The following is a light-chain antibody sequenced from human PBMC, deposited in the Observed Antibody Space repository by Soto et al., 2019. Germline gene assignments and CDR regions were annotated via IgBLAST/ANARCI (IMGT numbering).Light chain of an antibody. CDR1: SSNIGAGYD. V-gene: IGLV1-40*01. Sequence: QSVLTQPPSVSGAPGQRVTISCTGSSSNIGAGYDVHWYQQLPGTAPQLLIYVNSNRPSGVPGRFSGSKSGASASLAITGLQAEDEADYYCQSYDSSLSGYVFGTGTKVTVL. CDR2: VNS. CDR3: QSYDSSLSGYV. J-gene: IGLJ1*01.